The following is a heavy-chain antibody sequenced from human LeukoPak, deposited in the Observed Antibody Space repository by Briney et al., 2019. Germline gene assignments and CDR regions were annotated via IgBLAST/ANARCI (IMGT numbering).Heavy chain of an antibody. CDR1: GYTFTSYG. Sequence: GASVKVSCKASGYTFTSYGISWVRQAPGQGLEWMGWISAYNGNTNYAQKLQGRVTMTTDTSTSTAYMELSSLRSEDTAVYYCARGSSSWSNYYYGMDVWGQGTTVTVSS. D-gene: IGHD6-13*01. J-gene: IGHJ6*02. CDR3: ARGSSSWSNYYYGMDV. CDR2: ISAYNGNT. V-gene: IGHV1-18*01.